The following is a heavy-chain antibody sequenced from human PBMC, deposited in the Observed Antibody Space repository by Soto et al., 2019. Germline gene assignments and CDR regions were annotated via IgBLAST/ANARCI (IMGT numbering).Heavy chain of an antibody. V-gene: IGHV3-30*18. CDR1: GFTFSSYG. CDR3: AKDEYYYSRSGYYIFDS. Sequence: PGVSLRLSCAASGFTFSSYGMHWVRQAPGKGLEWVAAISHDGTNKNYGDSVKGRFTISRDNSKKTLYLQMNSLRPEDTALYYCAKDEYYYSRSGYYIFDSWGQGTLVTVSS. CDR2: ISHDGTNK. J-gene: IGHJ4*02. D-gene: IGHD3-22*01.